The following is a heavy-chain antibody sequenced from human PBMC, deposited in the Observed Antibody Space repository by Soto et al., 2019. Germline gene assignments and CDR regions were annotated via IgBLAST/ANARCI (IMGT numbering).Heavy chain of an antibody. D-gene: IGHD3-22*01. CDR3: ARQIYDSDTGPNCQYYFES. CDR1: GYSFAGYW. CDR2: IDPSDSQT. J-gene: IGHJ4*02. V-gene: IGHV5-10-1*01. Sequence: PGESLKISCQGSGYSFAGYWITWVRQKPGKGLEWMGRIDPSDSQTYYSPSFRGHVTISATKSITTVFLQWSSLRASDTAMYYCARQIYDSDTGPNCQYYFESWGQGTPVTVSS.